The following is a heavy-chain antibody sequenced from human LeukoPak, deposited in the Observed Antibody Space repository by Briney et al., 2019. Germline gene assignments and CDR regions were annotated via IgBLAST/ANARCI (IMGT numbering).Heavy chain of an antibody. D-gene: IGHD5/OR15-5a*01. Sequence: SETLSLTCTVSGGSITSGGYYWSWIRQRPGKGLEWIGYIYKTGSTYYNPSLKGRVTMSVDTSRNQFSLKLNSVTAADTAVYYCARDVLRWGQGTLVTVSS. CDR2: IYKTGST. J-gene: IGHJ4*02. V-gene: IGHV4-31*03. CDR3: ARDVLR. CDR1: GGSITSGGYY.